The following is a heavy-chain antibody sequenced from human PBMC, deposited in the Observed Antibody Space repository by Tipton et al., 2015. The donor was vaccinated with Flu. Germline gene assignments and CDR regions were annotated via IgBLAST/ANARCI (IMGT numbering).Heavy chain of an antibody. D-gene: IGHD3-10*01. J-gene: IGHJ4*02. Sequence: TLSLTCTVSGDSIRSDYFWGWSRQPPGKALEWIATIHRSGSTKYNPSLKSRVTISVDTAKNQFSQRLSSVTAADTAVYYCARSTYHYGSGSSDYWGQGTLVTVTT. CDR2: IHRSGST. CDR3: ARSTYHYGSGSSDY. CDR1: GDSIRSDYF. V-gene: IGHV4-38-2*02.